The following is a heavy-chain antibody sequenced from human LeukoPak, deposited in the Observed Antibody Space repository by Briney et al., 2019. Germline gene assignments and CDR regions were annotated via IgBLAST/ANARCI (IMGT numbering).Heavy chain of an antibody. V-gene: IGHV4-59*12. D-gene: IGHD4-17*01. J-gene: IGHJ4*02. CDR2: IYYSGST. CDR3: ARVVGTVTTYFDY. CDR1: GGSISSYY. Sequence: SETLSLTCTVSGGSISSYYWSSIRQPPGKGLEWIGYIYYSGSTNYNPSLKSRVTISVDTSKNQFSLKLSSVTAADTAVYYCARVVGTVTTYFDYWGQGTLVTVSS.